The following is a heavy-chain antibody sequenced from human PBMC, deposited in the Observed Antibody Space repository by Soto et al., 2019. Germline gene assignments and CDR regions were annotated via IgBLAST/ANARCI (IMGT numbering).Heavy chain of an antibody. CDR2: IIPVFDTA. J-gene: IGHJ6*02. Sequence: QEQLVQSGAEVKKPGASVKVSCKASGGHFSSYAISWVRQAPGQGLEWMGGIIPVFDTAYYAQIFRGRLRISADGATTTAYMELSGLTSADTAVYFCATGGHNDGYNYYHGMDVWGQGTTVTVS. V-gene: IGHV1-69*01. D-gene: IGHD5-18*01. CDR3: ATGGHNDGYNYYHGMDV. CDR1: GGHFSSYA.